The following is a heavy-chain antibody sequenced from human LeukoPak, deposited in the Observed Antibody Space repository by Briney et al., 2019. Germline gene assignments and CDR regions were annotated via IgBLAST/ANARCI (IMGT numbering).Heavy chain of an antibody. Sequence: GGSLRLSCTASGFTFGDYAMSWVRQAPGKGLEWVGFIRSKGYGGTTEYAASVKGRFTISRDDSKSIAYLQMNSLKIEDTAVYYCTSGWSFGYWGQGTLVTVSS. CDR2: IRSKGYGGTT. J-gene: IGHJ4*02. D-gene: IGHD3-10*01. V-gene: IGHV3-49*04. CDR3: TSGWSFGY. CDR1: GFTFGDYA.